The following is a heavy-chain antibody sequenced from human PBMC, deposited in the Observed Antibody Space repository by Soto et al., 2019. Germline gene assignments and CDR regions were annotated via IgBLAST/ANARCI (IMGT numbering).Heavy chain of an antibody. J-gene: IGHJ6*02. Sequence: VQLQESGPGLVKPSQTLSLTCTVSGGSISSGGYYWSWIRQHPGKGLEWIGYIYYGGSTYYSPSLKSRVTISVDTSKNQFSLKLTSVTAADTAVYYCARVGYCSGGSCYGYYYYYGMDVWGQGTTVTVSS. CDR1: GGSISSGGYY. CDR2: IYYGGST. V-gene: IGHV4-31*03. CDR3: ARVGYCSGGSCYGYYYYYGMDV. D-gene: IGHD2-15*01.